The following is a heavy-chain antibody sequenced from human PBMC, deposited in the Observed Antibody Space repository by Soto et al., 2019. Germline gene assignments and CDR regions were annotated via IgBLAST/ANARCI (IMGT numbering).Heavy chain of an antibody. V-gene: IGHV3-23*01. Sequence: GGSLRLSCAASGFTFSTYAMSWVRQGQGKGLELGSSIGGCGATFYADYVKGTFTIPRDNAKNSVYLQVNKLRDEVTAVYYCARDWDIVILSVPIPNYNYLIDFWGQGTMVTVSS. J-gene: IGHJ4*03. CDR2: IGGCGAT. CDR1: GFTFSTYA. D-gene: IGHD2-15*01. CDR3: ARDWDIVILSVPIPNYNYLIDF.